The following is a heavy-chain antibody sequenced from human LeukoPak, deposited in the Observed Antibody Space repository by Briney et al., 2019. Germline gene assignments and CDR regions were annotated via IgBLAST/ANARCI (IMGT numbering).Heavy chain of an antibody. Sequence: ASVKVSCKASGYTFTSYDINWVRQATGQGLEWMGWMNPNSGNTGYAQKFQGRVTITRNTSISTAYMELSSLRSEDTAVYYCARTHFWSGYLVYWGRGTLVTVSS. CDR3: ARTHFWSGYLVY. J-gene: IGHJ4*02. CDR2: MNPNSGNT. D-gene: IGHD3-3*02. V-gene: IGHV1-8*03. CDR1: GYTFTSYD.